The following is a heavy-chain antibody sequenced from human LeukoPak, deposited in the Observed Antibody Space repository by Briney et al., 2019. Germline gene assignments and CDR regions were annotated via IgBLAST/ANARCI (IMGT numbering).Heavy chain of an antibody. CDR1: GFTFSSHA. V-gene: IGHV3-23*01. CDR2: ISRSSGNA. D-gene: IGHD4-11*01. CDR3: AKDWPVSGDHYSPFDY. Sequence: PGGSLRLSCAASGFTFSSHAMSWVRQAPGKGLEWVAAISRSSGNAYYGDSVRGRFTISRDSSKNTLHLQMDSLRADDTAVYFCAKDWPVSGDHYSPFDYWGQGTLVTVSS. J-gene: IGHJ4*02.